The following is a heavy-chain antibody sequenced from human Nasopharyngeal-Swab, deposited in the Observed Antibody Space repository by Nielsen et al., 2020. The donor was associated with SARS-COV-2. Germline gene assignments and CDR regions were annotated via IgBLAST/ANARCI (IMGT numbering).Heavy chain of an antibody. CDR3: ARIFYCSSTSCSPDY. CDR2: IYCSGST. CDR1: GGSISSYY. V-gene: IGHV4-59*01. J-gene: IGHJ4*02. D-gene: IGHD2-2*01. Sequence: SETLSLTCTVSGGSISSYYWSWIRQPPGKGLEWIGYIYCSGSTNYNPSLKSRVTISVDTSKNQFSLKLSSVTAADTAVYYCARIFYCSSTSCSPDYWGQGTLVTVSS.